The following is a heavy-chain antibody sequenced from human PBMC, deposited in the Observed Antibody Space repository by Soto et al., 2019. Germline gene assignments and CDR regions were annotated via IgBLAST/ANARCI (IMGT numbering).Heavy chain of an antibody. V-gene: IGHV3-30*18. CDR3: AKGSSGSYFSFPSWFDP. CDR1: GFTFSSYG. D-gene: IGHD1-26*01. CDR2: IPYDGSNK. Sequence: GGSLRLSCAASGFTFSSYGMHWVRQAPGKGLEWVAVIPYDGSNKYYADSVKGRFTISRDNSKNTLYLQMNSLRAEDTAVYYCAKGSSGSYFSFPSWFDPWGQGTLVSVSS. J-gene: IGHJ5*02.